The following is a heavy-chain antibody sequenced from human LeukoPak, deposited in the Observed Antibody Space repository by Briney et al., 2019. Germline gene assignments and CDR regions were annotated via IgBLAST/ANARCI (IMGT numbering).Heavy chain of an antibody. CDR1: GFTFSDYS. Sequence: GSLRLSCAASGFTFSDYSMNWVRQAPGKGLEWVSSISSSSSYIYYADSVKGRFTISRDNAKNSLYLQMNSLRAEDTAVYFCGMGRSGYEENWFDPWGQGTLVIVSS. V-gene: IGHV3-21*01. CDR2: ISSSSSYI. J-gene: IGHJ5*02. D-gene: IGHD5-12*01. CDR3: GMGRSGYEENWFDP.